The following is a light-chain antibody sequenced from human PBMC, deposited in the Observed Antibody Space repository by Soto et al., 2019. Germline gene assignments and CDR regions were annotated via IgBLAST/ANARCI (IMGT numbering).Light chain of an antibody. CDR2: DAS. CDR3: QQRSNWPSIT. Sequence: EIVLTQSPATLSLSPGERATLSCRASQSVSSYLAWYQQKPGQAPRLLIYDASNRATGIPARFSGSGSGTDITLTISSLEPEDFAVYYCQQRSNWPSITFGQGTRLETK. CDR1: QSVSSY. J-gene: IGKJ5*01. V-gene: IGKV3-11*01.